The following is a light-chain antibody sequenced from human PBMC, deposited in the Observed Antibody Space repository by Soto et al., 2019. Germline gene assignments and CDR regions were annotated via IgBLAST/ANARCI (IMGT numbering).Light chain of an antibody. J-gene: IGLJ1*01. CDR2: DVS. V-gene: IGLV2-14*01. CDR1: NSDVGGYNY. CDR3: SSYTSSSTYV. Sequence: QSLPSQPAAVSGTRGQSITLSRTGSNSDVGGYNYVSWYQQHPGKAPKLMIYDVSNRRSGVSNRFSGSKSGNTASLTISGLQAEDEADYYCSSYTSSSTYVFGTGTKVTVL.